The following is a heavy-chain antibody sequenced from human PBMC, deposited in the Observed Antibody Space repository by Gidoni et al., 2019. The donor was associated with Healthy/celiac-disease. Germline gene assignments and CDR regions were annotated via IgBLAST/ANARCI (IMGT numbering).Heavy chain of an antibody. J-gene: IGHJ6*02. V-gene: IGHV3-30*18. CDR2: ISYDGSNK. CDR1: GFTFRSYG. Sequence: QVQLVASGGGVVQPGRSLRLSCAASGFTFRSYGMHWVRQAPGKGLEWVAVISYDGSNKYYADSVKGRFTISRDNSKNTLYLQMNSLRAEDTAVYYCVKVTGDGYNYYYGMDVWGQGTTVTVSS. CDR3: VKVTGDGYNYYYGMDV. D-gene: IGHD5-12*01.